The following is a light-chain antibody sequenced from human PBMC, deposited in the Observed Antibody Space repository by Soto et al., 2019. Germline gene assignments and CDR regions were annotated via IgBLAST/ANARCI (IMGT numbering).Light chain of an antibody. V-gene: IGKV3-20*01. Sequence: EIVLVQSPGTLSLSPGERATLSCRASQSVSISYLAWYQQKPGQPPRLLIYGASNRATGIPDRFSGSGAGTDFTLTISRLEPEDFAVYYCQQCGSSPPWTFGQGTKVDIK. CDR2: GAS. CDR3: QQCGSSPPWT. CDR1: QSVSISY. J-gene: IGKJ1*01.